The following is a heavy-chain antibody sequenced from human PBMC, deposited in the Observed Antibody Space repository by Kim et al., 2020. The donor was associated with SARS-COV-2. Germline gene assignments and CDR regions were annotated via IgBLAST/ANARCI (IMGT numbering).Heavy chain of an antibody. D-gene: IGHD5-12*01. CDR2: ISSSGSTI. CDR3: ARAHEDSGYDSYYYYYGMDV. V-gene: IGHV3-11*04. Sequence: GGSLRLSCAASGFTFSDYYMSWIRQAPGKGLEWVSYISSSGSTIYYADSVKGRFTISRDNAKNSLYLQMNSLRAEDTAVYYCARAHEDSGYDSYYYYYGMDVWGQGTTVTVSS. CDR1: GFTFSDYY. J-gene: IGHJ6*02.